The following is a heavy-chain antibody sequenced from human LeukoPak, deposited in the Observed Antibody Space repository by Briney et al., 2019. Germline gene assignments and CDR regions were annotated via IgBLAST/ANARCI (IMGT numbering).Heavy chain of an antibody. CDR3: ARDTASGLDY. D-gene: IGHD2-21*02. Sequence: GGSLRLSCAASGFTFSSYAMHWVRQAPGKGLEWVAVISYDGSNKYYADSVKGRFTISRDNSKNTLYLQMNSLRAEDTAVYYCARDTASGLDYWGQGTLVTVSS. CDR1: GFTFSSYA. CDR2: ISYDGSNK. J-gene: IGHJ4*02. V-gene: IGHV3-30*04.